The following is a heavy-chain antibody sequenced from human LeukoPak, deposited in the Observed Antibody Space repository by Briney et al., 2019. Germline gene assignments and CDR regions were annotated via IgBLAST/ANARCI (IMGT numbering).Heavy chain of an antibody. Sequence: GGSLRLTCAASGFTFSSHEMNWVRQAPGKGLEWVSYISSGGTIQYADSVRGRFAISRDNAKNSLYLQMNGLTAEDTAVYYCARDMGGDTGGHPAGGWGQGTLVTVSS. CDR3: ARDMGGDTGGHPAGG. CDR1: GFTFSSHE. CDR2: ISSGGTI. J-gene: IGHJ4*02. V-gene: IGHV3-48*03. D-gene: IGHD2-8*02.